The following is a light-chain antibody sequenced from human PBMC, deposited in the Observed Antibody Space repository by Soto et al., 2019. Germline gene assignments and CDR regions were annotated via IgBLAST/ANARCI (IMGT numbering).Light chain of an antibody. CDR2: AAS. CDR1: QFLSSY. V-gene: IGKV3-11*01. J-gene: IGKJ4*01. Sequence: EGVLTEAPVTLSLSPGGRASLSCRASQFLSSYLAWYQQIPGQPPRLLIYAASTRATGIPARFSGSGSGTDFTLTISSLEPEDSAVYYCQQRSDWPPLTFGGGTKVDIK. CDR3: QQRSDWPPLT.